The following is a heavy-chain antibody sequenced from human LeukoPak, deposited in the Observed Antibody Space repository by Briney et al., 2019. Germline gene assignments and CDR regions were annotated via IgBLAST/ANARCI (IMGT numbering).Heavy chain of an antibody. Sequence: SETLSLTCTVSGGSISSSSYYWGWIRQPPGKGLEWIGSIYYSGSTYYNPSLKSRVTISVDTSKNQFSLKLSSVTAADTAVYYCARDKSGSYSPLYYFDYWGQGTLVTVSS. V-gene: IGHV4-39*07. CDR3: ARDKSGSYSPLYYFDY. D-gene: IGHD1-26*01. CDR2: IYYSGST. CDR1: GGSISSSSYY. J-gene: IGHJ4*02.